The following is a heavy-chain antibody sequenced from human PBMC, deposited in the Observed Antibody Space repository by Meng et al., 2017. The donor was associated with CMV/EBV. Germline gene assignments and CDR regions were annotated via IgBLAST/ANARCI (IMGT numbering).Heavy chain of an antibody. J-gene: IGHJ4*02. CDR3: ARAWIAAAVTLDY. CDR1: GFSFSSYS. Sequence: GESLKISCAASGFSFSSYSMNWVRQAPGKGLEWVSYISSSSSTIYYADSVKGRFTISRDNAKNSLYLQMNSLRAEDTAVYYCARAWIAAAVTLDYWDQGTLVTVSS. D-gene: IGHD6-13*01. V-gene: IGHV3-48*04. CDR2: ISSSSSTI.